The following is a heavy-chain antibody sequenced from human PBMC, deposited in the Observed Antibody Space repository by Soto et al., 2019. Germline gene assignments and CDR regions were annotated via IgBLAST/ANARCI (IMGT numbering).Heavy chain of an antibody. D-gene: IGHD3-22*01. J-gene: IGHJ4*02. CDR3: AKAHYYDSTGYYRYFDC. Sequence: GSLRLSCAASGITFSSYAMSWVRQAPGTGLEWVSVIGPSGTSTFYTDSVKGRFTISRDNSKNTMYLQMNSLRAEDTAIYYCAKAHYYDSTGYYRYFDCWGLGTLVTVSS. CDR1: GITFSSYA. CDR2: IGPSGTST. V-gene: IGHV3-23*01.